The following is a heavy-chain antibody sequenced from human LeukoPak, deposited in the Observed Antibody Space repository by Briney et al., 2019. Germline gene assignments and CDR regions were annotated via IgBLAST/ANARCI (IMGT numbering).Heavy chain of an antibody. J-gene: IGHJ6*03. D-gene: IGHD4-17*01. Sequence: PSETLSLTCAVYGGSFSGYYWSWIRQPPGKGLEWIGEINHSGSTNYNPSLKSRVTISVDTSKNQFSQKLSSVTAADTAVYYCARGYDGDVFYYYHYMDVWGKGTTLTVSS. CDR3: ARGYDGDVFYYYHYMDV. CDR2: INHSGST. V-gene: IGHV4-34*01. CDR1: GGSFSGYY.